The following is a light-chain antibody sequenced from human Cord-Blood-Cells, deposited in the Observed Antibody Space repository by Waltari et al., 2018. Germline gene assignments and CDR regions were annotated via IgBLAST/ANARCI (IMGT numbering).Light chain of an antibody. CDR2: EVS. CDR3: SSYTSSSTYV. V-gene: IGLV2-18*02. Sequence: QSALTQPPSVSGSPGQSVTISCTGTSSDVGSYNRVSWYQQPPGTAPKRMIYEVSNRPSGVPDRFSGSKSGNTASLTISGLQAEDEADYYCSSYTSSSTYVVGTGTKVTVL. J-gene: IGLJ1*01. CDR1: SSDVGSYNR.